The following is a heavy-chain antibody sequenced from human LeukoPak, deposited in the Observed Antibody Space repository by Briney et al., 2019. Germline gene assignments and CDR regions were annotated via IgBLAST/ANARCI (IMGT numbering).Heavy chain of an antibody. CDR3: ARGPSGSYSDY. CDR1: GYSISSGYY. J-gene: IGHJ4*02. Sequence: SETLSLTCTVSGYSISSGYYWGWIRQPPGKGLEWIGSIYHSGSTYYNPSLKSRVTISVDTSKNQFSLKLSSVTAADTAVYYCARGPSGSYSDYWGQGTLVTVSS. D-gene: IGHD1-26*01. CDR2: IYHSGST. V-gene: IGHV4-38-2*02.